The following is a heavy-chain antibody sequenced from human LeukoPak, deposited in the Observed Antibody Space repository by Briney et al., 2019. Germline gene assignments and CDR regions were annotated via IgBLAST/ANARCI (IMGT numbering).Heavy chain of an antibody. V-gene: IGHV4-59*01. Sequence: PSETLSLTCTVSGGSISSYYWSWIRQPPGKGLEWIGYIYYSGSTNYNPSLKSRVTISVDTSKNQFSLKLSSVTAADTAVYYCAGLVGANAPFDYWGQGTLVTVSS. CDR3: AGLVGANAPFDY. D-gene: IGHD1-26*01. J-gene: IGHJ4*02. CDR2: IYYSGST. CDR1: GGSISSYY.